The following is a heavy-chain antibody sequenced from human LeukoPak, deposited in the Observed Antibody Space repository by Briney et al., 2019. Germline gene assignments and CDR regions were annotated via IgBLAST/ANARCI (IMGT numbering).Heavy chain of an antibody. Sequence: GASVKVSCKTSGYTFTDYYVHWVRQAPGQGLEWMGWINPNSGDTKYEQKFQGRVTMTRDTSISTAYMELSRLSYDDTAMYYCARDPPGSIAAHRIFDFWGQGTLVTVSS. J-gene: IGHJ4*02. CDR3: ARDPPGSIAAHRIFDF. D-gene: IGHD6-6*01. CDR2: INPNSGDT. V-gene: IGHV1-2*02. CDR1: GYTFTDYY.